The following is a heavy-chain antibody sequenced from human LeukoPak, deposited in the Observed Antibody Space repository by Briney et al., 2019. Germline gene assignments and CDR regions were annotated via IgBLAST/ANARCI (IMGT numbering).Heavy chain of an antibody. CDR2: IYSGGST. CDR1: GFTVSSNY. CDR3: ARGGIAVAGTLGY. Sequence: GGSLRLSXAASGFTVSSNYMSWVRQAPGKGLEWVSVIYSGGSTYYADSVKGRFTISRDNSKNTLYLQMNSLRAEDTAVYYCARGGIAVAGTLGYWGQGTLVTVSS. V-gene: IGHV3-53*01. D-gene: IGHD6-19*01. J-gene: IGHJ4*02.